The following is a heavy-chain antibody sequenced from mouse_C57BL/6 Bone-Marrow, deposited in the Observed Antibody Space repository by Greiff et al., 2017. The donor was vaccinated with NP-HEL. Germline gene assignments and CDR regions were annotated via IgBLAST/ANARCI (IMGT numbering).Heavy chain of an antibody. CDR1: GFNIKDDY. J-gene: IGHJ2*01. V-gene: IGHV14-4*01. CDR2: IDPENGDT. Sequence: EVQLQQSGAELVRPGASVKLSCTASGFNIKDDYMHWVKQRPEQGLEWIGWIDPENGDTEYASKFQGKATITADTSSNTAYLQLSSLTSENTAVYYCTTLGRYNYDGVFDYWGQGTTLTVSS. CDR3: TTLGRYNYDGVFDY. D-gene: IGHD2-12*01.